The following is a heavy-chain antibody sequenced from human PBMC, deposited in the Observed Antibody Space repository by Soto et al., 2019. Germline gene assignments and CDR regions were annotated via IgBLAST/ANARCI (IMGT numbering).Heavy chain of an antibody. J-gene: IGHJ6*02. D-gene: IGHD6-6*01. CDR3: ARRGSSSSGDYYDCGMDV. CDR2: IIPIFGTA. Sequence: SVKVSCKASGGTFSSYAISWVRQAPGQGLEWMGGIIPIFGTANYAQKFQGRVTITADESTSTAYMELSSLRSEDTAVYYCARRGSSSSGDYYDCGMDVWGQGTTVTVSS. V-gene: IGHV1-69*13. CDR1: GGTFSSYA.